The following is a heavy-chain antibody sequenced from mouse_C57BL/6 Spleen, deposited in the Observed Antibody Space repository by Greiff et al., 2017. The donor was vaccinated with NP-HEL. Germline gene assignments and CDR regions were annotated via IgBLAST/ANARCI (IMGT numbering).Heavy chain of an antibody. V-gene: IGHV1-64*01. D-gene: IGHD2-3*01. J-gene: IGHJ4*01. CDR2: IHPNSGST. CDR1: GYTFTSYW. Sequence: VQLQQSGAELVKPGASVKLSCKASGYTFTSYWMHWVKQRPGQGLEWIGMIHPNSGSTNYNEKFKSKATLTVDKSSSTAYMQLSSLTSEDSAVYYCARGGYDGYPLYAMDYWGQGTSVTVSS. CDR3: ARGGYDGYPLYAMDY.